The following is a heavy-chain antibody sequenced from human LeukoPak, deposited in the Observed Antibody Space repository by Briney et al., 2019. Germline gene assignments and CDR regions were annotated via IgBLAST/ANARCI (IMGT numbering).Heavy chain of an antibody. CDR2: ISWNSGSI. J-gene: IGHJ4*02. CDR3: AREGWGSPRYYFDY. Sequence: GGSLRLSCAASGFTFDDYAMHWVRQAPGKGLEWVSGISWNSGSIGYADSVKGRFTISRDNSKNTLYLQMNSLRAEDTAVYYCAREGWGSPRYYFDYWGQGTLVTVSS. D-gene: IGHD7-27*01. CDR1: GFTFDDYA. V-gene: IGHV3-9*01.